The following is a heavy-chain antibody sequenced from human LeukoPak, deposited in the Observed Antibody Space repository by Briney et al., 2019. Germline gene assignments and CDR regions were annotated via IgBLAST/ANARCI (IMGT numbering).Heavy chain of an antibody. Sequence: PSETLSLTCTVSGGSISSYYWSWIRQPPGKGLEWIGYIYYSGSTNYNPSLKSRVTISVDTSRNQFSLKLSSVTAADTAVYYCARDGVVTMELDSWGQGTLVTVSS. J-gene: IGHJ4*02. CDR1: GGSISSYY. D-gene: IGHD3-3*01. V-gene: IGHV4-59*01. CDR2: IYYSGST. CDR3: ARDGVVTMELDS.